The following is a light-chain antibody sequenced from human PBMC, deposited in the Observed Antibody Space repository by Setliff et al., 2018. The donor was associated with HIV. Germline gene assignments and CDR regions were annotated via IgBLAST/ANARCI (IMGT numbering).Light chain of an antibody. CDR3: QQYGSSTIT. V-gene: IGKV3-20*01. Sequence: EIVLTQSPGTLSLSPGETATLSCRASQNVTSNYVAWYQQKRGQAPRLLIYGASSRATGPPDRFSGSASGTDFTLPIGRLESEDFAVYYCQQYGSSTITFGQGTRLEIK. CDR2: GAS. CDR1: QNVTSNY. J-gene: IGKJ5*01.